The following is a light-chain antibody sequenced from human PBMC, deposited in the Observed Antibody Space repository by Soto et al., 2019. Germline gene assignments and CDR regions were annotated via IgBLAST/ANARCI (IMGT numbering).Light chain of an antibody. CDR1: SSDVGGYNY. CDR2: DVS. V-gene: IGLV2-14*01. Sequence: QSALTQPASVSGSPGQSITISCTGTSSDVGGYNYVSWYQQHPGKAPKLMIYDVSNRPSGVSNRFSGSKSGNTASLTISGLQAEDEADYYCSSYISSSTLVLFGGGTKLTVL. CDR3: SSYISSSTLVL. J-gene: IGLJ2*01.